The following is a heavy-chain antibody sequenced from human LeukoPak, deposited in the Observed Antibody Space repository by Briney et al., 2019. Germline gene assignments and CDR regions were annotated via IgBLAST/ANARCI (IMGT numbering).Heavy chain of an antibody. CDR3: ASVGDGAFDI. J-gene: IGHJ3*02. V-gene: IGHV4-34*01. CDR1: GGSFSGYY. CDR2: INHSGST. D-gene: IGHD2-21*02. Sequence: SETLSLTCAVYGGSFSGYYRSWIRQPPGKGLEWIGEINHSGSTNYNPSLKSRVTISVDTSKNQFSLKLSSVTAADTAVYYCASVGDGAFDIWGQGTMVTVSS.